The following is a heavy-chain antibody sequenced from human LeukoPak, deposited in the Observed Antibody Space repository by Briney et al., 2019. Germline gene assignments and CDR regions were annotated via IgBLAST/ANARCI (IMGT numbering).Heavy chain of an antibody. Sequence: PGGSLRLSCAASGFTFSSYAMHWVRQAPGKGLEYVSAISSNGGSTYYANSVKGRFTISRDNSKNTLYLQMGSLRAEDMAVYYCARGPKWEPLFMIYWGQGTLVTVSS. CDR3: ARGPKWEPLFMIY. CDR2: ISSNGGST. CDR1: GFTFSSYA. V-gene: IGHV3-64*01. J-gene: IGHJ4*02. D-gene: IGHD1-26*01.